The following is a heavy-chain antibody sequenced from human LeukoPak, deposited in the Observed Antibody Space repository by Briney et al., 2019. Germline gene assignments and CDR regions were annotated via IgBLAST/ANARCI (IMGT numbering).Heavy chain of an antibody. V-gene: IGHV5-51*01. D-gene: IGHD2-21*01. CDR2: IYPDDSDT. CDR1: GYSFTSYW. Sequence: GESLKISCKGSGYSFTSYWIGWVRQMPGKGLEWMGIIYPDDSDTRYSRSFQGQVTISADKSISTAYLQWSSLKASDTAMYYCARGTFLPPNWFDPWGQGTLVTVSS. J-gene: IGHJ5*02. CDR3: ARGTFLPPNWFDP.